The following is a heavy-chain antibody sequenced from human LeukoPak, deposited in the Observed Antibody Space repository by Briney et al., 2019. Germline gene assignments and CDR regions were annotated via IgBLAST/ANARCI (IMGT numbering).Heavy chain of an antibody. CDR3: TKRLCSGGSCYFDY. J-gene: IGHJ4*02. Sequence: GGSLRLSCAASGFTFSGSAMHWVRQASGKGLEWVGRIRSKANSYATAYAASVKGRFTASRDDSKNTAYLQMNSLKTEDTAVYYCTKRLCSGGSCYFDYWGQGTLVTVSS. D-gene: IGHD2-15*01. V-gene: IGHV3-73*01. CDR1: GFTFSGSA. CDR2: IRSKANSYAT.